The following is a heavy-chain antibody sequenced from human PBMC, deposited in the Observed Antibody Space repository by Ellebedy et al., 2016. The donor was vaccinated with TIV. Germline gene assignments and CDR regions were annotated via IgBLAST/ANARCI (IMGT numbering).Heavy chain of an antibody. CDR2: IYSGGDT. V-gene: IGHV3-53*01. D-gene: IGHD1-26*01. Sequence: GESLKISCAASGLTVSNNYMRWIRQAPGKGLEWVALIYSGGDTYYSDSVKGRFTISRENAKNSLYLQLNSLRAGDTAVYYCARGGTYIGSYYDFDYWGQGTLVTVSS. CDR3: ARGGTYIGSYYDFDY. CDR1: GLTVSNNY. J-gene: IGHJ4*02.